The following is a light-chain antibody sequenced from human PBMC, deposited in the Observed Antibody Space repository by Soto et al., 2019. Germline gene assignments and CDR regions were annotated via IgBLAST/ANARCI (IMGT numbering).Light chain of an antibody. Sequence: QLVLTQSPFASASLGASVKLTCTLSSGHSNYAIAWHQQQPEKGPRYLMKLYDDGRHSRGDGIPDRFSGSSSGAERSLTISSLQSEDEADYYCQTWATGPWVFGGGTQLTVL. CDR2: LYDDGRH. V-gene: IGLV4-69*01. CDR3: QTWATGPWV. CDR1: SGHSNYA. J-gene: IGLJ3*02.